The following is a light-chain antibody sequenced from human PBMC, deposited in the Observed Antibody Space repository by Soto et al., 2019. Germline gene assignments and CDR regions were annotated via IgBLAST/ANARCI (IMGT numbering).Light chain of an antibody. CDR3: QQSSSTPPFT. CDR1: QGIASY. Sequence: IQLTQSPSSLSASVGDRVTITCRASQGIASYVAWYQQKPGKAPKLLIYAASSLQSGVPSRFSADGSGTDFTLTISSLQPEDFATYYCQQSSSTPPFTFGPGTKVDIK. V-gene: IGKV1-39*01. J-gene: IGKJ3*01. CDR2: AAS.